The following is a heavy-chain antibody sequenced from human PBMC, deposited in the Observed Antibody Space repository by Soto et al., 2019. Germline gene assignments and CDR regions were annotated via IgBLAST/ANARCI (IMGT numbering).Heavy chain of an antibody. Sequence: QVQLVHSGAEVKKPGSSVKVSCKASGGTFSSYTISWVRQAPGQGLEWMGRIIPILGIANYAQKFQGRVTITADKSTSTAYMELSSLRSEDTAVYYCARMAGSYSPLDYWGQGTLVTVSS. D-gene: IGHD1-26*01. J-gene: IGHJ4*02. CDR2: IIPILGIA. V-gene: IGHV1-69*02. CDR1: GGTFSSYT. CDR3: ARMAGSYSPLDY.